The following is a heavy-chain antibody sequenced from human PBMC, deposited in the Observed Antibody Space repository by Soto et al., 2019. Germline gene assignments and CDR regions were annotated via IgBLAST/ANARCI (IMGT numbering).Heavy chain of an antibody. V-gene: IGHV1-69*08. CDR1: GGTFSSYT. Sequence: QVQLVQSGAEVQKPGSSVKVSCKASGGTFSSYTISWVRQAPGQGLEWMGRIIPILGVASYAQKFQGRVMITADKSTRTGYMELSSLRSEDTAGYYCAKDRGDYADYGGWFDPWGQGTLVTVSS. J-gene: IGHJ5*02. CDR3: AKDRGDYADYGGWFDP. CDR2: IIPILGVA. D-gene: IGHD4-17*01.